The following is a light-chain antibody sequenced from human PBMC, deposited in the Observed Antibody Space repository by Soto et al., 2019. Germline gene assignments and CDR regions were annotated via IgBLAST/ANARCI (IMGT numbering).Light chain of an antibody. CDR3: QAWDSSVVV. CDR2: QND. Sequence: SYELTQPPSVSVSPGQTASITCSGDKLGYKYACWYQQTPGQSPVLVIYQNDKRPSGIPERFSGSNSGNTATLTISGTQAMDEADYYCQAWDSSVVVFGGGTKLTVL. CDR1: KLGYKY. V-gene: IGLV3-1*01. J-gene: IGLJ2*01.